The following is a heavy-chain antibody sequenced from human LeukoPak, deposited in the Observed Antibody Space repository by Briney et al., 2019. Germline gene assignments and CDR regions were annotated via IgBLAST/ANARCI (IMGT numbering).Heavy chain of an antibody. J-gene: IGHJ4*02. CDR3: ALYCSSTSCS. V-gene: IGHV3-7*01. CDR2: IKKDGSEK. CDR1: GFTFSSHW. D-gene: IGHD2-2*01. Sequence: GGSLRLSCAASGFTFSSHWMSWVRQAPGKGLEWVANIKKDGSEKYYVDSVKGRFTISRDNAKNSLYLQMNSLRAEDTAVYYCALYCSSTSCSWGQGTLVTVSS.